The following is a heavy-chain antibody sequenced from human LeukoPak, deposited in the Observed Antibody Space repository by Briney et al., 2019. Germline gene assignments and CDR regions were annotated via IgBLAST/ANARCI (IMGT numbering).Heavy chain of an antibody. J-gene: IGHJ5*01. CDR3: ARDRDIYDYVWGSYRSRNWFDS. CDR2: IDSDGSST. CDR1: GFTFRRWW. V-gene: IGHV3-74*03. Sequence: GGSLRLSCEASGFTFRRWWMHWVRQAPRKGLVWVSLIDSDGSSTVYADSVKGRFTFPRDNDKNKLYLQMKGLTADDTAVYFCARDRDIYDYVWGSYRSRNWFDSWGQGTLVTVSS. D-gene: IGHD3-16*02.